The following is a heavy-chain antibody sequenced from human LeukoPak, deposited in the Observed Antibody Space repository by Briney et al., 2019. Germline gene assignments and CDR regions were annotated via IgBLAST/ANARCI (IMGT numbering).Heavy chain of an antibody. Sequence: SQTLSLTCTVSGGSISSGGYYWSWIRQHPGKGLEWIGYIYYSGSTYYNPSLKSRVTISVDTSKNQFSLELSSVTAADTAVYYCARALWFGELSTNNWFDPWGQGTLVTVSS. D-gene: IGHD3-10*01. CDR2: IYYSGST. CDR3: ARALWFGELSTNNWFDP. V-gene: IGHV4-31*03. CDR1: GGSISSGGYY. J-gene: IGHJ5*02.